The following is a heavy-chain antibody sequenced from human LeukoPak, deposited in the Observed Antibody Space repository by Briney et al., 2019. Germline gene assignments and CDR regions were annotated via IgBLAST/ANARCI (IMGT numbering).Heavy chain of an antibody. J-gene: IGHJ4*02. Sequence: PSETLSLTCTVSGGSISSSSYYWGWIRQPPGKGLEWIGSIYYSGSTYYNPALKSRVTISVDTSKNQFSLKLSSVTAADTAVYYCARYYDSSGLDYWGQGTLVTVSS. CDR3: ARYYDSSGLDY. D-gene: IGHD3-22*01. V-gene: IGHV4-39*01. CDR2: IYYSGST. CDR1: GGSISSSSYY.